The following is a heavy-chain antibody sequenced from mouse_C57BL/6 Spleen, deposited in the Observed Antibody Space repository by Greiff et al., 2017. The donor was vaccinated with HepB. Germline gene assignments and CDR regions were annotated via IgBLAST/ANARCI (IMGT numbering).Heavy chain of an antibody. CDR2: INYDGSST. CDR3: ARAEDYDPWFAY. V-gene: IGHV5-16*01. D-gene: IGHD2-4*01. Sequence: EVKLMESEGGLVQPGSSMKLSCTASGFTFSDYYMAWVRQVPEKGLEWVANINYDGSSTYYLDSLKSRFIISRDNAKNNLYLQMSSLKSEDTATYYCARAEDYDPWFAYWGQGTLVTVSA. CDR1: GFTFSDYY. J-gene: IGHJ3*01.